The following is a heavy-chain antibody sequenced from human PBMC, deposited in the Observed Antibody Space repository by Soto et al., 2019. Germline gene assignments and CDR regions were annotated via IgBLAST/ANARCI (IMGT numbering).Heavy chain of an antibody. J-gene: IGHJ5*02. Sequence: SETLSLTCTVSGDSISSPFSYWGWIRQAPGKGLEWIGSIYYTGKTYYNDALKSRVTISVDTSKNQFSLKLTSVTAADTAIYYCVRPQGSTSMYLLFDPWGQGTLVTVSS. CDR3: VRPQGSTSMYLLFDP. CDR2: IYYTGKT. CDR1: GDSISSPFSY. D-gene: IGHD3-10*01. V-gene: IGHV4-39*01.